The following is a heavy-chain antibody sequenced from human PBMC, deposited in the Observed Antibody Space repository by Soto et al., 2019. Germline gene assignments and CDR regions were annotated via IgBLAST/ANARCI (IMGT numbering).Heavy chain of an antibody. V-gene: IGHV1-58*01. CDR1: GFTFTSSA. D-gene: IGHD6-19*01. CDR3: AADQWAVAGQYAGMDV. CDR2: IVVGSGNT. J-gene: IGHJ6*02. Sequence: QMQLVQSGPEVKKPGTSVKVSCKASGFTFTSSAVQWVRQARGQRLEWIGWIVVGSGNTNYAQKFQERVTITRDMSTSTAYMELSSLRSEDTAVYYCAADQWAVAGQYAGMDVWGQGTTVTVSS.